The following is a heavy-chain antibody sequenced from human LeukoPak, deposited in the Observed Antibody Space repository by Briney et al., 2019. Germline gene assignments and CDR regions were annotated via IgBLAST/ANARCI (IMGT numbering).Heavy chain of an antibody. Sequence: SVKVSCKASVGTFSSYAISWVRQAPGQGLEWMGGIIPIFGTANYAQKFQGRVTITADESTSTAYMELSSLRSEDTALYYCARSPITIFGVARIYYFDYWGQGTLVTVSS. CDR3: ARSPITIFGVARIYYFDY. D-gene: IGHD3-3*01. CDR1: VGTFSSYA. J-gene: IGHJ4*02. V-gene: IGHV1-69*13. CDR2: IIPIFGTA.